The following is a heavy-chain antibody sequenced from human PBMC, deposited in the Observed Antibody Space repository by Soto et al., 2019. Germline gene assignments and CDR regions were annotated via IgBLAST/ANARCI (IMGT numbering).Heavy chain of an antibody. Sequence: CLGWVRQHPGKGLEWLGIIYPGDSDTKYSPSFQGQVTISVDKSISTAYLHWSSLKASDTATYYCSRLVNYYFGMHVRGLVNTVTV. CDR3: SRLVNYYFGMHV. J-gene: IGHJ6*02. V-gene: IGHV5-51*01. CDR1: C. CDR2: IYPGDSDT.